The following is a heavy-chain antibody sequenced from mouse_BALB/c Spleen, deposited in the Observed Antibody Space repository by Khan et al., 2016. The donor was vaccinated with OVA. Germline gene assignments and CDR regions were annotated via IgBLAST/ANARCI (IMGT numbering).Heavy chain of an antibody. CDR3: ARSVTITTVVATDFDY. V-gene: IGHV3-2*02. CDR2: ISYSGRT. D-gene: IGHD1-1*01. Sequence: EVQLQESGPGLVKPSQSLSLTCTVTGYSITSDSAWNWIRQFPGNKLEWMGYISYSGRTSYNPSLKSRISIPRHTSKNQFFLQLNSVTTEDTATYYCARSVTITTVVATDFDYWGQGTTLTVSS. CDR1: GYSITSDSA. J-gene: IGHJ2*01.